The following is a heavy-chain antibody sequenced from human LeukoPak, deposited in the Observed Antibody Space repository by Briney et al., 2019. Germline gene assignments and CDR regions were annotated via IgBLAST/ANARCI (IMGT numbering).Heavy chain of an antibody. Sequence: PGGSLRLSCAASGFTFSSSAMSWVRLAPGKGLEWVSGISGSDGSTYYADSVKGRFTISRDNSKNTLFLQMNSLRTEDTAVYYCAKVDNWKYGHHDFWGQGTLVTVSS. CDR3: AKVDNWKYGHHDF. J-gene: IGHJ4*02. D-gene: IGHD1-1*01. V-gene: IGHV3-23*01. CDR2: ISGSDGST. CDR1: GFTFSSSA.